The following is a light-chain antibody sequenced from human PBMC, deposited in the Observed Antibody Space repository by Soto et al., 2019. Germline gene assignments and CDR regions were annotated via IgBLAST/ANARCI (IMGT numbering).Light chain of an antibody. CDR1: QSVSSY. Sequence: EIVLTQSPATLSLSPGERATLSCRASQSVSSYLAWYQQKPGQAPRVLIYDASNRATGIPPRFSGSGPGTDFTLTIRSLEPEDFAVYYCQQRSNWPPITFGQGTRLEIK. V-gene: IGKV3-11*01. CDR2: DAS. J-gene: IGKJ5*01. CDR3: QQRSNWPPIT.